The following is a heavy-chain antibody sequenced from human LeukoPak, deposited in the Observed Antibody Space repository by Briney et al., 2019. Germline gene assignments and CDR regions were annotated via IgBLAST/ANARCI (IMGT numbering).Heavy chain of an antibody. J-gene: IGHJ4*02. CDR3: ARGPAGYCSGGSCYGFDY. CDR1: GGSVSSGGYY. Sequence: SQTLSLTCIVSGGSVSSGGYYWSWIRHHPGKGLEWIGYIYYSGSTYYNPSLKSRVTISVDTSKNQFSLKLTSVTAADTAVYYCARGPAGYCSGGSCYGFDYWGQGTLVTVSS. D-gene: IGHD2-15*01. V-gene: IGHV4-31*03. CDR2: IYYSGST.